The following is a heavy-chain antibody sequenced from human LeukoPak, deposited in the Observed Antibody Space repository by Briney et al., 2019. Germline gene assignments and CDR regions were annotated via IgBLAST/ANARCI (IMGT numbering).Heavy chain of an antibody. CDR3: AKDGATYYDILTGYYIPPGY. Sequence: GSGGSTYYADSVKGRFTISRDNSKNTLYLQMNSPRAEDTAVYYCAKDGATYYDILTGYYIPPGYWGQGTLVTVSS. V-gene: IGHV3-23*01. J-gene: IGHJ4*02. CDR2: GSGGST. D-gene: IGHD3-9*01.